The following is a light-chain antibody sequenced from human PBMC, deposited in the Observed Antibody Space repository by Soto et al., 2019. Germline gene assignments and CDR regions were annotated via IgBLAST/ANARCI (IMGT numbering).Light chain of an antibody. J-gene: IGLJ1*01. CDR2: EAT. CDR3: CSYAGLNTFS. Sequence: QSVLTQPAAVSGSPGQAITISCTGTSSDVGSYNLVSWYQLNPGKAPRLIIYEATKRPSGVSHRFYGSRSGNTASLTISGLQADDDADYFCCSYAGLNTFSFGTGTKVTVL. V-gene: IGLV2-23*01. CDR1: SSDVGSYNL.